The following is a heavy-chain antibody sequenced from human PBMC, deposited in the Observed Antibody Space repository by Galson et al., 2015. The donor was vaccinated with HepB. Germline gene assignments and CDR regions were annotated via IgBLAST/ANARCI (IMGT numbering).Heavy chain of an antibody. CDR3: ARALGYCSSTSCYDY. CDR1: GFTFSSYS. D-gene: IGHD2-2*01. V-gene: IGHV3-21*01. Sequence: SLRLSCAASGFTFSSYSMNWVRQAPGKGLEWVSSISSSSSYIYYADSVKGRFTISRDNAKNSLYLQMNSLRAEDTAVYYCARALGYCSSTSCYDYWGQGTLVTVSS. J-gene: IGHJ4*03. CDR2: ISSSSSYI.